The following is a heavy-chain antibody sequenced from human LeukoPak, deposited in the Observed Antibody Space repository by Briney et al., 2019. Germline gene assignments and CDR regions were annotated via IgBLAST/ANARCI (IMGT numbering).Heavy chain of an antibody. Sequence: ASVKVSCKASGYTFTSYDINWVRQATGQGLEWMGWMNPNSGNTSYAQKFQGRVTMTRNTSISTAYMELSSLRSEDTAVYYCARDQGEQWLYYFDYWGQGTLVTVSS. D-gene: IGHD6-19*01. CDR3: ARDQGEQWLYYFDY. J-gene: IGHJ4*02. CDR1: GYTFTSYD. CDR2: MNPNSGNT. V-gene: IGHV1-8*01.